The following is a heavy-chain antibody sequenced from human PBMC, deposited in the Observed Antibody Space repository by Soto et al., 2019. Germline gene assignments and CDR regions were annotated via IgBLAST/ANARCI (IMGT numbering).Heavy chain of an antibody. CDR2: ISGTGTTT. CDR3: VKAVYLLDFDY. J-gene: IGHJ4*02. Sequence: GGSLRLSCAASGFTFSSYAMTWVRQAPGKGLEWVSTISGTGTTTYYADSVKGRFTISRDNSKNTLYLQMNSLRTEDTAVYYCVKAVYLLDFDYWGQGTLVTVYS. CDR1: GFTFSSYA. V-gene: IGHV3-23*01. D-gene: IGHD2-8*01.